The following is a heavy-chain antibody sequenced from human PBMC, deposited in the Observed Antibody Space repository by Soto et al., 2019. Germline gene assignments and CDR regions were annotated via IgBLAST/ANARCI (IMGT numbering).Heavy chain of an antibody. Sequence: SETLSLTCTVSGGSISSYYWSWIRQPPGKGLEWIGYIYYSGSTNYNPSLKSRVTISVDTSKNQFSLKLSSVTAADTAVYYCAREGERWLYFDYWGQGTLVTVSS. J-gene: IGHJ4*02. CDR3: AREGERWLYFDY. CDR1: GGSISSYY. CDR2: IYYSGST. D-gene: IGHD3-10*01. V-gene: IGHV4-59*01.